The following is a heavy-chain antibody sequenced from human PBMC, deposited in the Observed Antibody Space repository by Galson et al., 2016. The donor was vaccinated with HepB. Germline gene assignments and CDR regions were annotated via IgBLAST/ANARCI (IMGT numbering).Heavy chain of an antibody. CDR2: ISYSGST. CDR1: GGSLSSFY. Sequence: SETLSLTCTVSGGSLSSFYWSWIRQPPGKELEWIGYISYSGSTNYNPSLQSRVTISIDTSQNQFSLKLSSVTAADSAVYYCTRGAEGVVGAADSWGRGTLVIVSS. D-gene: IGHD2-21*01. J-gene: IGHJ4*02. CDR3: TRGAEGVVGAADS. V-gene: IGHV4-59*01.